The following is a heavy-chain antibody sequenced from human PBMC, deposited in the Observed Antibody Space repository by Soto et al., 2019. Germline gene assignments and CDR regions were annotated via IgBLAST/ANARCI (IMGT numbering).Heavy chain of an antibody. CDR2: IRSKAYGGTT. CDR1: GFTFGDYA. CDR3: TRDYRSDSSGFISYFDY. V-gene: IGHV3-49*03. Sequence: LRLSCTASGFTFGDYAMSWFRQAPGKGLEWVGFIRSKAYGGTTEYAASVKGRFTISRDDSKSIAYLQMNSLKTEDTAVYYCTRDYRSDSSGFISYFDYWGQGTLVTVSS. D-gene: IGHD6-19*01. J-gene: IGHJ4*02.